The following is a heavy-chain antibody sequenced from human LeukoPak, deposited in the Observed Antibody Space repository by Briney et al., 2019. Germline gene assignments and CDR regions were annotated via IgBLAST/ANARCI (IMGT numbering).Heavy chain of an antibody. J-gene: IGHJ4*02. CDR2: IKQDGSEK. D-gene: IGHD6-19*01. CDR1: GFTFNNYW. CDR3: ARDSSGWYHYLDY. V-gene: IGHV3-7*01. Sequence: AGGSLRLSCVASGFTFNNYWMSWVRQAPGKGPEWVANIKQDGSEKYYVDSVKGRLTISRDNAKNSLYLHMDSLRAEDTAVYYCARDSSGWYHYLDYWGQGTLVTVSA.